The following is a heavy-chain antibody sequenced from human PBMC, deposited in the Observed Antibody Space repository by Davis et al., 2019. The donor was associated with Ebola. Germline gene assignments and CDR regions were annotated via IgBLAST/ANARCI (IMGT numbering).Heavy chain of an antibody. V-gene: IGHV4-59*08. CDR1: GGSISSYY. CDR2: IYYSGST. CDR3: ARLVLYYYDSSGYPHFDY. J-gene: IGHJ4*02. D-gene: IGHD3-22*01. Sequence: SETLSLTCTVSGGSISSYYWSWIRQPPGKGLEWIGYIYYSGSTNYNPSLKSRVTISVDTSKNQFSLKLSSVTAADTAVYYCARLVLYYYDSSGYPHFDYWGQGILVTVSS.